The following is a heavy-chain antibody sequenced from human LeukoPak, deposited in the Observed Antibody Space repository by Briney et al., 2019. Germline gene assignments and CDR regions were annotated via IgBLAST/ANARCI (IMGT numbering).Heavy chain of an antibody. CDR1: GGSISNSSYY. V-gene: IGHV4-39*01. J-gene: IGHJ3*02. D-gene: IGHD1-26*01. Sequence: KPSETLSLTCTVSGGSISNSSYYWGWIRQPPGKGLEWIGSIYYNRSTYYNPSLKRRVAISVDTSKNQSSLKLSPVTAAETAVYYCARHLSVVGATDDAFDIWGQGTMVTVSS. CDR3: ARHLSVVGATDDAFDI. CDR2: IYYNRST.